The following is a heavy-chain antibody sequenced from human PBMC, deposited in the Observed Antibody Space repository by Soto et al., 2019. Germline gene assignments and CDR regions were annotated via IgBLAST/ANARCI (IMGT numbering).Heavy chain of an antibody. CDR3: ARGYSSSPDFDY. D-gene: IGHD6-6*01. CDR1: GGSISSYY. Sequence: SSETLSLTCTVSGGSISSYYWSWIRQPPGKGLEWIGYIYYSGSTNYNPSLKSRVTISVDTSKNQFSLKLSSVTAADTAVYYCARGYSSSPDFDYWGQGTLVTVSS. V-gene: IGHV4-59*01. J-gene: IGHJ4*02. CDR2: IYYSGST.